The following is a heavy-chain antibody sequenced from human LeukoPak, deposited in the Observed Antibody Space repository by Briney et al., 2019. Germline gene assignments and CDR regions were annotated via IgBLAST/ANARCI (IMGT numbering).Heavy chain of an antibody. CDR2: LYSGGST. J-gene: IGHJ4*02. CDR3: ASRRQLWFDY. D-gene: IGHD5-18*01. V-gene: IGHV3-66*01. Sequence: PGGSLRLSCAASGLTVSGHFMNWVRQAPGKGLEWVSALYSGGSTYYADSVKGRFTISRDNSKNTLYLQMNSLRAEDTAVYYCASRRQLWFDYWGQGTLVTVSS. CDR1: GLTVSGHF.